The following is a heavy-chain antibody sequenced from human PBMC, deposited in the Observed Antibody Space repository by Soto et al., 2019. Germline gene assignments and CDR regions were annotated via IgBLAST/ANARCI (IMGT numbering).Heavy chain of an antibody. Sequence: PSATLSLTCAVSGGSISSGGYSWSWIRQPPGKGLEWIGYIYYSGSTYYNPSLKSRVTISVDTSKNQFSLKLSSVTAADTAVYFCARSGNSNGLVFDYWGQGALVTVSS. CDR1: GGSISSGGYS. J-gene: IGHJ4*02. CDR3: ARSGNSNGLVFDY. CDR2: IYYSGST. D-gene: IGHD5-18*01. V-gene: IGHV4-30-2*05.